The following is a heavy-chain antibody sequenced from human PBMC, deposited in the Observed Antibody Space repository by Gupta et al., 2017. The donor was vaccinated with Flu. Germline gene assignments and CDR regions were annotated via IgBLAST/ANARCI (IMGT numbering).Heavy chain of an antibody. CDR2: IYYSGST. CDR3: ARHPAGYDFWSGSSGYFDY. J-gene: IGHJ4*02. CDR1: GGSISSSSYY. Sequence: QLQLQESGPGLVKPSETLSLTCTVSGGSISSSSYYWGWIRQPPGKGLEWIGSIYYSGSTYYNPSLKSRVTISVDTSKNQFSLKLSSVTAADTAVYYCARHPAGYDFWSGSSGYFDYWGQGTLVTVSS. D-gene: IGHD3-3*01. V-gene: IGHV4-39*01.